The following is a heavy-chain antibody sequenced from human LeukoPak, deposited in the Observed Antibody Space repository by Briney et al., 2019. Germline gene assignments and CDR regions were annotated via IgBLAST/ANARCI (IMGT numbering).Heavy chain of an antibody. J-gene: IGHJ5*02. V-gene: IGHV4-34*01. Sequence: SETLSLTCAVYGGSFSGYYWSWIRQPPGKGLEWIGEINHSGSTNYNPYLKSRVTISVDTSKNQFSLKLSSVTAADTAVYYCARIVRITIFGVVTRAWFDPWGQGTLVTVSS. CDR3: ARIVRITIFGVVTRAWFDP. D-gene: IGHD3-3*01. CDR2: INHSGST. CDR1: GGSFSGYY.